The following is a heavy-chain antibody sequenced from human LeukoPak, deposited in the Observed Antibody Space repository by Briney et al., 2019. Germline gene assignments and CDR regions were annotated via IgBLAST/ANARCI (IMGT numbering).Heavy chain of an antibody. V-gene: IGHV4-59*08. J-gene: IGHJ4*02. CDR2: IFYSGST. CDR1: GGSISSYY. Sequence: SETLSLTCTVSGGSISSYYWSWIRQPPGKGLEWIGYIFYSGSTNYNPSLKSRVTISVDTSKNQFSLRLTSVTAADTAVYYCAGRAGEYSHPYDYWGQGTLVTVSS. CDR3: AGRAGEYSHPYDY. D-gene: IGHD4-17*01.